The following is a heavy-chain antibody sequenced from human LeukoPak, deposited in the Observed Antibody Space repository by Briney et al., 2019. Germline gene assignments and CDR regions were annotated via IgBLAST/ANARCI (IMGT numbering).Heavy chain of an antibody. CDR1: GGSISSSNW. CDR2: IYHSGST. J-gene: IGHJ4*02. Sequence: SETLSLTCAVSGGSISSSNWWSWVRQPPGKGLEWIGEIYHSGSTNYNPSLKSRVTISVDKSKNQFSLKLSSVTAADTAVYYCARKGRAITMVRGVPFDYWGQGTLVTVSS. V-gene: IGHV4-4*02. D-gene: IGHD3-10*01. CDR3: ARKGRAITMVRGVPFDY.